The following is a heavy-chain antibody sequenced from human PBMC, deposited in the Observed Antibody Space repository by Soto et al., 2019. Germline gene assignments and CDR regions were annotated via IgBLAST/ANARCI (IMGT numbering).Heavy chain of an antibody. CDR2: ISYDGSNK. CDR3: ARSPAWNVTYQYYGMDV. J-gene: IGHJ6*02. CDR1: GFTFSNYS. D-gene: IGHD1-1*01. V-gene: IGHV3-30-3*01. Sequence: PXGSLRLSCAASGFTFSNYSMYWVRQAPGKGLEWVALISYDGSNKYYADSVKGRFPISRDNSKNTLYLHMNSLRAEDTAVYYCARSPAWNVTYQYYGMDVWGQGTTVTVSS.